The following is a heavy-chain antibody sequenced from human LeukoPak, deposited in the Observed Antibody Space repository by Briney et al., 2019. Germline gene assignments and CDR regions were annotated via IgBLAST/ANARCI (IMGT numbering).Heavy chain of an antibody. CDR3: ASTLDDGTLDY. CDR2: IYYSGRT. D-gene: IGHD1-1*01. CDR1: GGSISNYY. V-gene: IGHV4-59*01. J-gene: IGHJ4*02. Sequence: SETLSLTCTVSGGSISNYYWSWIRQPPGKGLEWIAYIYYSGRTNYNPSLKSRVTISVDTSKNQSSLKLSSVTAEDTAVYYCASTLDDGTLDYWGQGTLVTVSS.